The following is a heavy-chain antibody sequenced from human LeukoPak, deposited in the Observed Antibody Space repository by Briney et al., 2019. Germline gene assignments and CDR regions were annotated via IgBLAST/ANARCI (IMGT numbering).Heavy chain of an antibody. D-gene: IGHD5-12*01. J-gene: IGHJ4*02. CDR1: GYTFTGYY. CDR2: INPNSGGT. Sequence: ASVKVSCKASGYTFTGYYMHWVRQAPGQGLEWMGWINPNSGGTNYAQKFQGRVTMTRDTSISTAYMELSRLRPDDTAVYYCARFVWWLQGLEYWGQGTLVTVSS. V-gene: IGHV1-2*02. CDR3: ARFVWWLQGLEY.